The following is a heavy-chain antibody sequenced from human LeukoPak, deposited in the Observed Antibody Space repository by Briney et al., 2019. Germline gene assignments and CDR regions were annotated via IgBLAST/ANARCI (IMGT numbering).Heavy chain of an antibody. J-gene: IGHJ4*02. Sequence: SETLSLTCTVSGGSISSSYCSWLRQPPGKGLEWIGYIYHSESTNYNPSLKSRVTISVDTSKNQFSLKLSSVTAADTAVYYCARQAGGTSGPFDYWGQGTLVTVSS. V-gene: IGHV4-59*08. CDR1: GGSISSSY. CDR3: ARQAGGTSGPFDY. CDR2: IYHSEST. D-gene: IGHD4-23*01.